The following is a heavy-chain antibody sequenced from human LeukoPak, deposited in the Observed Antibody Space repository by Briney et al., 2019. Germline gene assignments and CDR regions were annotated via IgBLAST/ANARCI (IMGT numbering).Heavy chain of an antibody. D-gene: IGHD5-24*01. J-gene: IGHJ4*02. Sequence: GGSLRLSCAAPGFTFSDYSMNWVRQAPGKGLEWISYIGIDSGDTNYADSVKGRFTISGDKAKNSLYQQMNSLRVEDTAVYYCARDYKYAFDNWGQGTLVTVSS. CDR3: ARDYKYAFDN. V-gene: IGHV3-21*05. CDR2: IGIDSGDT. CDR1: GFTFSDYS.